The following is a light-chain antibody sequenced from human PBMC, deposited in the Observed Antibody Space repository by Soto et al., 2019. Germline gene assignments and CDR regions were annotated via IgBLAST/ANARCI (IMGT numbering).Light chain of an antibody. CDR3: CSYVGSSTSYV. CDR2: EVN. J-gene: IGLJ1*01. V-gene: IGLV2-23*02. CDR1: SGDVGNYNL. Sequence: QSALTQPASVSGSPGQSITISCTGTSGDVGNYNLVSWYQQHPGKAPKLMIYEVNKWPSVVSNRFSGSKSGNTASLTISGLQAEDEADYYCCSYVGSSTSYVFGTGTKLTVL.